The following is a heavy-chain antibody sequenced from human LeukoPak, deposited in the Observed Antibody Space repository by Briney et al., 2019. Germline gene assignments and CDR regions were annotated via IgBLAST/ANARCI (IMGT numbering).Heavy chain of an antibody. CDR2: HYSDGNT. CDR1: GFTVITND. J-gene: IGHJ4*02. CDR3: ARGVEPLVANTLAY. D-gene: IGHD1-14*01. V-gene: IGHV3-53*01. Sequence: GGSLRLSCAASGFTVITNDMTWVRQAPGKGLEWVSVHYSDGNTKYADSVQGRFTISRDNSKNTLYLEMNSLSPDDTAVYYCARGVEPLVANTLAYWGQGTLVTVSS.